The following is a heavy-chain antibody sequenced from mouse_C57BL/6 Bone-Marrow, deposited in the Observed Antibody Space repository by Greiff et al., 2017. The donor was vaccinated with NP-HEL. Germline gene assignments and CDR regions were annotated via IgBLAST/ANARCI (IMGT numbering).Heavy chain of an antibody. CDR1: GFTFSSYG. D-gene: IGHD2-4*01. CDR2: ISSGGSYT. V-gene: IGHV5-6*01. J-gene: IGHJ2*01. CDR3: ARQGLRLFDY. Sequence: EVNLVESGGDLVKPGGSLKLSCAASGFTFSSYGMSWVRQTPDKRLEWVATISSGGSYTYYPDSVKGRFTISRDNAKNTLYLQMSSLKSEDTAMYYCARQGLRLFDYWGQGTTLTVSS.